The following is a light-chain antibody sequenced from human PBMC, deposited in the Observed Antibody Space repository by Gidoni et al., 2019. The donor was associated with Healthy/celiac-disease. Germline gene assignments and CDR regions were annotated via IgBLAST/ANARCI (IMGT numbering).Light chain of an antibody. Sequence: DIQMTQSPSSLSASVGDRVTITCRASQSISSYLNWYQQKPGKAPKLLIYAASSLQSGVPSRFSGSGSGTDFTLTISSLQPEDFATYHCQQSYSTPGALTFGGGTKVEIK. CDR2: AAS. CDR1: QSISSY. V-gene: IGKV1-39*01. J-gene: IGKJ4*01. CDR3: QQSYSTPGALT.